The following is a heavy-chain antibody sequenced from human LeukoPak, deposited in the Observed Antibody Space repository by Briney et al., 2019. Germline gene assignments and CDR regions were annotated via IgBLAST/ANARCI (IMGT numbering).Heavy chain of an antibody. V-gene: IGHV4-38-2*02. J-gene: IGHJ5*02. CDR2: IYHSGSS. D-gene: IGHD3-16*01. CDR3: ASRIWDGWFDP. CDR1: GYSISSGYF. Sequence: SETLSLTCTVSGYSISSGYFWGWLRQPPGKGLEWIGTIYHSGSSYYNPSLKSRVTISVDTSKNQFSLKLSSVTAADTAVYYCASRIWDGWFDPWGQGTLVTVSS.